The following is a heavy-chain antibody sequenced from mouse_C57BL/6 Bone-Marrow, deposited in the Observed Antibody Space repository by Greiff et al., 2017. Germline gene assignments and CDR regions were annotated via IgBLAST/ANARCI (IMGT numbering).Heavy chain of an antibody. J-gene: IGHJ1*03. D-gene: IGHD4-1*01. CDR2: INPSTGGT. CDR3: AITGWYCDV. Sequence: VQLQQSGPELVKPGASVKISCKASGYSFTGYYMNWVKQSPEKSLEWIGEINPSTGGTTYNQKFKAKATLTVDKSSSTAYMQLKSLTSEDSAVYYCAITGWYCDVWGTGTTVTVSS. CDR1: GYSFTGYY. V-gene: IGHV1-42*01.